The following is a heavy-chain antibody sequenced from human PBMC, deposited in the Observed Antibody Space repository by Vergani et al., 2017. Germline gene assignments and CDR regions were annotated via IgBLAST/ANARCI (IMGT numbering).Heavy chain of an antibody. CDR1: GGSISSGGYS. J-gene: IGHJ3*02. V-gene: IGHV4-30-2*01. Sequence: QVQLQESGPGLVKPSQTLSLTCAVSGGSISSGGYSWSWIRQPPGKGLEWIGYIYHSGSTYYNPSLKSRVTISVDRSKNQFSLKLSSVTAADTAVYYCARSLGDDAFDIWGQGTMVTVSS. CDR3: ARSLGDDAFDI. D-gene: IGHD2-21*01. CDR2: IYHSGST.